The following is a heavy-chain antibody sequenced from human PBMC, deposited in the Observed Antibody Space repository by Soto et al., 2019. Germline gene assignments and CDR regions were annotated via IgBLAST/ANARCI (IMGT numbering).Heavy chain of an antibody. V-gene: IGHV4-59*01. D-gene: IGHD2-2*01. J-gene: IGHJ6*03. CDR2: IYYSGST. CDR3: ARNIVVVPAAMTYYYYMDV. Sequence: SETLSLTCTVSGGSISSYYWSRIRQPPGKGLEWIGYIYYSGSTNYNPSLKSRVTISVDTSKNQFSLKLSSVTAADTAVYYCARNIVVVPAAMTYYYYMDVWGKGTTVTVSS. CDR1: GGSISSYY.